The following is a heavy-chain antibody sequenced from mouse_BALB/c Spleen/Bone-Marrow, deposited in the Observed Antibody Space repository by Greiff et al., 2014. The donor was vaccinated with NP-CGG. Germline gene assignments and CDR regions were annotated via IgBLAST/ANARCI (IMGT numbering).Heavy chain of an antibody. V-gene: IGHV1-54*01. CDR2: INPGSGGT. CDR1: GYAFINYL. Sequence: QVQLKESGAELVRPGTSVKVSCKASGYAFINYLIEWVKQRPGQGLEWIGVINPGSGGTNYNEKFKGKATLTADKSSSTAYMQLSSLTSDDSAVYFCARRITTARAMDYWGQGTSVTVSS. J-gene: IGHJ4*01. CDR3: ARRITTARAMDY. D-gene: IGHD1-2*01.